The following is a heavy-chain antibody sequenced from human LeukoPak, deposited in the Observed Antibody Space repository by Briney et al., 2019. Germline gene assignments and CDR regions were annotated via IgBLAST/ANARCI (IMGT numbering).Heavy chain of an antibody. Sequence: PGGSLRLSCAASGFTFSSYWMSWVRQAPGKGLEWVANIKQDGSEKYYVDSVKGRFTISRDNAKNSLYLQMNSLRAEDTAVYYCAKDNYYDSSGQRDAFDIWGQGTMVTVSS. D-gene: IGHD3-22*01. J-gene: IGHJ3*02. CDR2: IKQDGSEK. CDR3: AKDNYYDSSGQRDAFDI. CDR1: GFTFSSYW. V-gene: IGHV3-7*03.